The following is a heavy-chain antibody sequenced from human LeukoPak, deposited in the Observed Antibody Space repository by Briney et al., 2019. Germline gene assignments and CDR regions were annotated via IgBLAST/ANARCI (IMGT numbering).Heavy chain of an antibody. Sequence: PSETLSLTCAVYGGSFSGYYWSWIRQPPGKGLEWVSYISSSSSTIYYADSVKGRFTISRDNAKNSLYLQMNSLRAEDTAVYYCARDTERGYYFDYWGQGTLVTVSS. CDR1: GGSFSGYY. CDR2: ISSSSSTI. J-gene: IGHJ4*02. CDR3: ARDTERGYYFDY. D-gene: IGHD1-1*01. V-gene: IGHV3-11*04.